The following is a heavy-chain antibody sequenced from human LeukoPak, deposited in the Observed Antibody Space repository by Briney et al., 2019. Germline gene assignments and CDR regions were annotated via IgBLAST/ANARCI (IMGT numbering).Heavy chain of an antibody. D-gene: IGHD3-10*01. CDR2: INPHSGAT. CDR1: GYGFKDYY. V-gene: IGHV1-2*02. CDR3: ARGRTMIRGVSWFDP. Sequence: ASMKVSCRASGYGFKDYYIHWVRQAPGQGLEWMGWINPHSGATKYALRFQGRVTMTRDTSTSTVYMELSSLRSDDTAVYYCARGRTMIRGVSWFDPWGQGTLVSVSS. J-gene: IGHJ5*02.